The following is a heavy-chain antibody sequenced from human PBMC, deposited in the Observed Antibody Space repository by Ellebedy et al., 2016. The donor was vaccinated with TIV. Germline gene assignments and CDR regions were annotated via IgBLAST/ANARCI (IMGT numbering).Heavy chain of an antibody. Sequence: GESLKISXVASGFTFSDYSMNWVRQAPGKGLEWISYIRVSPRTIYYAESVKGRFTLSRDDAKNSLYLQMDSLRDEDTAVYYCVRDHYYSLDYWGQGTLVTVSS. V-gene: IGHV3-48*02. D-gene: IGHD1-26*01. CDR3: VRDHYYSLDY. CDR2: IRVSPRTI. J-gene: IGHJ4*02. CDR1: GFTFSDYS.